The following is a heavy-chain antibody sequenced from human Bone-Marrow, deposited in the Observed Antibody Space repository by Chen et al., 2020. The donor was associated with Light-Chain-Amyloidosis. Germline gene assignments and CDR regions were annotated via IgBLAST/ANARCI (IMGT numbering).Heavy chain of an antibody. D-gene: IGHD5-18*01. CDR1: GFVFTTYG. CDR2: VRFDGSDK. Sequence: VRLVESGGGVVRPGGSLRLSCTLSGFVFTTYGFQWVRQAPGKGLEWVSFVRFDGSDKYYADSVKGRFTISRDDSKNTLYLQMNSLRPEDTAVYYCAQLYSYGRPFKHWGQGTLVSVSS. CDR3: AQLYSYGRPFKH. J-gene: IGHJ4*02. V-gene: IGHV3-30*02.